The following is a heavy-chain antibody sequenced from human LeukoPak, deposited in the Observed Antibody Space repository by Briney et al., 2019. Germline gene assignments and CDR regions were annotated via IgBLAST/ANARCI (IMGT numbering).Heavy chain of an antibody. CDR1: GFTFSSYA. V-gene: IGHV3-30*04. J-gene: IGHJ4*02. CDR3: AKFAQRYCSGGSCHPFDY. CDR2: ISYDGSNK. Sequence: GGSLRLSCAASGFTFSSYAMHWVRQAPGKGLEWVAVISYDGSNKYYADSVKGRFTISRDNSKNTLYLQMNSLRAEDTAAYYCAKFAQRYCSGGSCHPFDYWGQGTLVTVSS. D-gene: IGHD2-15*01.